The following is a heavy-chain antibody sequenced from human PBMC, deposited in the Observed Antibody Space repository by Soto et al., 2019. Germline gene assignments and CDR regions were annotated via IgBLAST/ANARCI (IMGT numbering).Heavy chain of an antibody. CDR3: ATHSSGWYSLYYYYYYGMDV. V-gene: IGHV1-18*04. CDR2: ISAYNGNT. Sequence: ASVKVSCKASGYTFTSYGISWVRQAPGQGLEWMGRISAYNGNTNYAQKLQGRVTMTTDTSTSTAYMELRSLRSDDTAVYYCATHSSGWYSLYYYYYYGMDVWGQGTTVTVSS. D-gene: IGHD6-19*01. J-gene: IGHJ6*02. CDR1: GYTFTSYG.